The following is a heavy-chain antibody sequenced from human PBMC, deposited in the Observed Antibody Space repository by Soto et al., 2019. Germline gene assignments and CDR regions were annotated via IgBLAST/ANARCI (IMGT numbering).Heavy chain of an antibody. Sequence: GGSLRLSCAASGFTFSNAWMNWVRQAPGKGLEWVGRIKSKTDGGTTDYAAPVKGRFTISRDDSKNTLYLQMNSLKTKDTAVYYCTRGNRGLGYCTNGVCYTGYYYYGMDVWGQGTTVTVSS. CDR3: TRGNRGLGYCTNGVCYTGYYYYGMDV. CDR1: GFTFSNAW. J-gene: IGHJ6*02. CDR2: IKSKTDGGTT. V-gene: IGHV3-15*07. D-gene: IGHD2-8*01.